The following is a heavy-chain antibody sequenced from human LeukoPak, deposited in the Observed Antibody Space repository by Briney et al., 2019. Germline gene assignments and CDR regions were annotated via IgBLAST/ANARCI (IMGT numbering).Heavy chain of an antibody. CDR1: GYTFTGYY. Sequence: GASVKASCKASGYTFTGYYILWVRQAPGQGLEWMGWVNPNSGDTYYAQKFQGRVTMTRDTSISTAYIELSRLRSDDTAVYYCARGRLYCSSTSCPYDYWGQGTLVTVSS. D-gene: IGHD2-2*01. CDR3: ARGRLYCSSTSCPYDY. J-gene: IGHJ4*02. CDR2: VNPNSGDT. V-gene: IGHV1-2*02.